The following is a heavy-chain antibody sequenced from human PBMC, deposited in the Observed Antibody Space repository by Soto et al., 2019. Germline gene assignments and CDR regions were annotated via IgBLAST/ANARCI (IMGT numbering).Heavy chain of an antibody. CDR1: GASVTSDSYH. CDR3: AIYKAGAGGNGF. V-gene: IGHV4-61*01. J-gene: IGHJ4*02. D-gene: IGHD6-19*01. Sequence: QVHLEESGPGLIKPSETLSLTCSVSGASVTSDSYHWTWIRQPPGKGLEWIGQTGSTNYNPSLKSRITISVDTSKNQFPLNLDSVTAADTAIYYCAIYKAGAGGNGFWGQGTLVIVSS. CDR2: QTGST.